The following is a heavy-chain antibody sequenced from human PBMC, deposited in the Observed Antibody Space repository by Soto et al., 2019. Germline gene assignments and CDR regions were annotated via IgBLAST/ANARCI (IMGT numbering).Heavy chain of an antibody. CDR3: ARWISGAYYDFWSGYYYFDY. V-gene: IGHV4-39*07. CDR2: IYYSGST. D-gene: IGHD3-3*01. J-gene: IGHJ4*02. Sequence: SETLSLTCTVSGGSISSSSYYWGWIRQPPGKGLEWIGSIYYSGSTYYNPSLKSRVTISVDTSKNQFSLKLSSATAADTAVYYCARWISGAYYDFWSGYYYFDYWGQGTLVTVSS. CDR1: GGSISSSSYY.